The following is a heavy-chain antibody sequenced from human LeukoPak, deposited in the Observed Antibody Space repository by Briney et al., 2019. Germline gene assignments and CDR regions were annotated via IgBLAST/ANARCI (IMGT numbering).Heavy chain of an antibody. CDR2: IYSGGST. V-gene: IGHV3-53*01. J-gene: IGHJ4*02. Sequence: PGGSLRLSCAASGFTVSSNYMSWVRQAPGKGLEWVSVIYSGGSTYYADSVKGRFTISRDNSKNTLYLQMNSLRAEDTAVYYCARGGVVVVPAADNYFDYWGQGTLVTVPS. CDR1: GFTVSSNY. CDR3: ARGGVVVVPAADNYFDY. D-gene: IGHD2-2*01.